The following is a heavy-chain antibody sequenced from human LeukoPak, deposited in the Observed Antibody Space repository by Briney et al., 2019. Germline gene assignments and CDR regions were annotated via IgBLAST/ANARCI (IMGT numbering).Heavy chain of an antibody. CDR2: ISGSGGST. D-gene: IGHD2-15*01. V-gene: IGHV3-23*01. Sequence: GGSLRLSCAASGFTFSSYAMSWVRQAPGKGLEWVSAISGSGGSTYYADSVKGRFTISRDNSKNTLYLQMNSLRAEDTAVYYCAKDLPPASYCSGGSCSDYWGQGTLVTVSS. CDR3: AKDLPPASYCSGGSCSDY. J-gene: IGHJ4*02. CDR1: GFTFSSYA.